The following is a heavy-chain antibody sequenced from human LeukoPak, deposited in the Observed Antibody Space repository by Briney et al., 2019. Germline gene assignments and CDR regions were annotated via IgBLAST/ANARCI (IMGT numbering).Heavy chain of an antibody. D-gene: IGHD2-2*01. J-gene: IGHJ4*02. V-gene: IGHV3-23*01. CDR1: GFTFRSYA. CDR3: VKGLSSTSKYYFDY. Sequence: PGGSLRLSCAASGFTFRSYAMSWVCQAPGKGLEWVSSISGTGGSTYYADSVKGRFTISRDDSMNTLYLQMNSLRVEDTALYYCVKGLSSTSKYYFDYWGQGTLVTVSS. CDR2: ISGTGGST.